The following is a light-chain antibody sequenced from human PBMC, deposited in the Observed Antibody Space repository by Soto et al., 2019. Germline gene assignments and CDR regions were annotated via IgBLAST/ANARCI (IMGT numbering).Light chain of an antibody. CDR2: GAS. V-gene: IGKV3-15*01. Sequence: ETVVTQSPGTLYVSPGERATLSCRASQSVSGKLAWYQQKPGQAPRLLIYGASTRATGLPARFSGSGSGSEFTLTISSLQSEDFAVYYCQQYAYWPYTFGPGTKVDIK. CDR3: QQYAYWPYT. CDR1: QSVSGK. J-gene: IGKJ3*01.